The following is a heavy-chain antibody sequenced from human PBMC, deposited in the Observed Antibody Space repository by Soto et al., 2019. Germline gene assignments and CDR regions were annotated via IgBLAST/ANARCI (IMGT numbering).Heavy chain of an antibody. CDR3: TRDGGYCSSGDCCTDAFDI. CDR2: INQDRSQE. V-gene: IGHV3-7*03. Sequence: GGSLRLSCAASGFSFSIFWMSWVRQAPGKGLEWVANINQDRSQEYYVDSVRGRFTISRDNARKLLYLEMNSLRAEDTAIYFCTRDGGYCSSGDCCTDAFDIWGQGTMVTVSS. CDR1: GFSFSIFW. D-gene: IGHD2-2*01. J-gene: IGHJ3*02.